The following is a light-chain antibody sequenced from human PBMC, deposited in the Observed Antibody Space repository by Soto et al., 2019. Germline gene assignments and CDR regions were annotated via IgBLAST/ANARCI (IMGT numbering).Light chain of an antibody. Sequence: QAVVTQPASVSGSPGQSITISCTGTSSDVGDYFSWYQQHPGKAPKLMIYEVSNRPSGVSNRFSGSKSGNTASLTISGLQAEDEADYYCSSYTSSTTVVFGGGTKVTVL. CDR2: EVS. CDR3: SSYTSSTTVV. CDR1: SSDVGDY. J-gene: IGLJ2*01. V-gene: IGLV2-14*01.